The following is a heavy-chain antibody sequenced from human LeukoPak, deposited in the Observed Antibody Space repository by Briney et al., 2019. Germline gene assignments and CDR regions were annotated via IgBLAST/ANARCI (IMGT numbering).Heavy chain of an antibody. CDR3: ARDGGSGLFY. Sequence: SETLSLTCTVSGGSISSYYWSWIRQPPGKGLEWIGYIYYSGSTNYNPSLKSRVTISVDTSKNQFSLKLSSVTAADTAVYYCARDGGSGLFYWGQGTLVTVSS. V-gene: IGHV4-59*01. D-gene: IGHD6-19*01. CDR2: IYYSGST. CDR1: GGSISSYY. J-gene: IGHJ4*02.